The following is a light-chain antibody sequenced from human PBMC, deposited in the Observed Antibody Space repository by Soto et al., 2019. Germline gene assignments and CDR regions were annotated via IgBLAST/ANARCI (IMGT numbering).Light chain of an antibody. CDR1: QFISSRN. Sequence: VLTQSPGTLSLSPGESATLICRSSQFISSRNLAWYQQRPGQAPRLFIYGASTRATGIPDRFSGSGSGTDFTLTISRLETEDFAVFYCQQYGSSPRTFGQGTKVDIK. CDR3: QQYGSSPRT. CDR2: GAS. V-gene: IGKV3-20*01. J-gene: IGKJ1*01.